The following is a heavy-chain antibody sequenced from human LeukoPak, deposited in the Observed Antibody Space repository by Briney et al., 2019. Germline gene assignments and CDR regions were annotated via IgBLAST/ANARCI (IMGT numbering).Heavy chain of an antibody. D-gene: IGHD6-13*01. CDR2: ISYDGSNK. CDR1: GFTFSSYG. V-gene: IGHV3-30*03. Sequence: SGRSLRLSCAASGFTFSSYGMHWVRQAPGKGLEWVAVISYDGSNKYYADSVKGRFTISRDNSKNTLYLQMNSLRAEDTAVYYCAAQAAAAADYDAFDIWGQGTMVTVSS. J-gene: IGHJ3*02. CDR3: AAQAAAAADYDAFDI.